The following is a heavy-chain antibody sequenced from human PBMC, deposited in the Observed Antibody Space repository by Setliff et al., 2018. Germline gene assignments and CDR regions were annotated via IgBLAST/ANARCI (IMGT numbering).Heavy chain of an antibody. V-gene: IGHV4-31*03. J-gene: IGHJ4*02. CDR3: ARAKDGYDFDYFDY. CDR1: DGSIRSGDY. D-gene: IGHD5-12*01. CDR2: IHHTGTT. Sequence: PSETLSLTCTVSDGSIRSGDYWGWIRQHPGKGLEWIGYIHHTGTTFYNPSLRSRVTISVDTSKNQFSLKLTSLTAADTAVYYCARAKDGYDFDYFDYWGQGTPGTVPQ.